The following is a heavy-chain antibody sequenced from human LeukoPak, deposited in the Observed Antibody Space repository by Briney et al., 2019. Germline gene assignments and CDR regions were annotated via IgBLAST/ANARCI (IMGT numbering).Heavy chain of an antibody. CDR1: GGSISSGDYH. V-gene: IGHV4-30-4*01. J-gene: IGHJ4*02. Sequence: SETLSLTCTVSGGSISSGDYHWNWIRQPPGEGLEWIGFIHDSGSTYYNPSLKSRIIISRDVSKKQFSLELSSVTAADTAVYYCARVDGSGSGVFFDYWGQGTLVTVSS. CDR3: ARVDGSGSGVFFDY. CDR2: IHDSGST. D-gene: IGHD3-10*01.